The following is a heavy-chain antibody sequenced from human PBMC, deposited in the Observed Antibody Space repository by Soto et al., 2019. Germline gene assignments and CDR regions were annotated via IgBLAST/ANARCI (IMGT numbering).Heavy chain of an antibody. J-gene: IGHJ4*02. CDR2: ISGSGGST. D-gene: IGHD3-3*01. V-gene: IGHV3-23*01. CDR3: AKVGTDFWRKYYFDY. CDR1: GFTFSSYA. Sequence: GGSLRLSCAASGFTFSSYAMSWVRQAPGKGLEWVSAISGSGGSTYYAGSVKGRFTISRDNSKNTLYLQMNSLRAEDTAVYYCAKVGTDFWRKYYFDYWGQGTLVTVS.